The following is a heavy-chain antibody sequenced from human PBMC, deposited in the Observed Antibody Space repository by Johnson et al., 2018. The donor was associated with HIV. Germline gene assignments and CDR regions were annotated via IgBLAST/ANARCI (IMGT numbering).Heavy chain of an antibody. CDR3: ARDPERIAYHGAFDI. Sequence: VQLVESGGGLVRPGGSLRLSCAAPKFTFSKSYITWVRQAPGQGLEWMANIKADRGKKYYVGYVKGRFTVSRDNAKNSLSLQVSRLTTEGTAVYYCARDPERIAYHGAFDIWGQGTMVTVSS. V-gene: IGHV3-7*05. D-gene: IGHD1-14*01. CDR2: IKADRGKK. J-gene: IGHJ3*02. CDR1: KFTFSKSY.